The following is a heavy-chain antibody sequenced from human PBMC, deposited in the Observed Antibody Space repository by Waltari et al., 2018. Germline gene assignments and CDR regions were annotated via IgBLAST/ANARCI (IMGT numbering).Heavy chain of an antibody. CDR2: VYYSGRT. CDR1: GGSISGSGWY. V-gene: IGHV4-39*07. D-gene: IGHD3-10*01. J-gene: IGHJ6*03. Sequence: QLQLQESGPGLVKPSETLSLTCTVSGGSISGSGWYWGGIRQTPGKGLEGIGSVYYSGRTYYNPSLKSRVTISVDTFKNHFSLKLNSVTAADTAVYYCARGYGSGSHLYYYYYMDVWGKGTTVTISS. CDR3: ARGYGSGSHLYYYYYMDV.